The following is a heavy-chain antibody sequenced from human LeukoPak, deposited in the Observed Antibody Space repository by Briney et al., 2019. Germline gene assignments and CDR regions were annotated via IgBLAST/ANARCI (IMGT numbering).Heavy chain of an antibody. V-gene: IGHV3-23*01. Sequence: GGSLRLSCAASGFTFSRYAMSWVRQAPGEGLEWFSAISGSGGSTYYADSVKGRFTISRDNSKNTLYLQMNSLRAEDTAVYYCAKDRVVAPDHDAFDIWGQGTMVTVSS. CDR2: ISGSGGST. D-gene: IGHD2-15*01. J-gene: IGHJ3*02. CDR3: AKDRVVAPDHDAFDI. CDR1: GFTFSRYA.